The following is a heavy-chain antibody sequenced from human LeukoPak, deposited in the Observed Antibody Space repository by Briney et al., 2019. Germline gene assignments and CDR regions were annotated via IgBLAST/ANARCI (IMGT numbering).Heavy chain of an antibody. Sequence: PSETLSLTCTVSGGSISSSTYYWGWIRQPPGKGLAWIGSISYTGITYYNPSLKSLVTISVGTSKNQFSLKLSSVTAADTAVYARVKAVVTPWVFDYWGQGSLVTVSS. CDR3: VKAVVTPWVFDY. J-gene: IGHJ4*02. D-gene: IGHD4-23*01. CDR1: GGSISSSTYY. V-gene: IGHV4-39*07. CDR2: ISYTGIT.